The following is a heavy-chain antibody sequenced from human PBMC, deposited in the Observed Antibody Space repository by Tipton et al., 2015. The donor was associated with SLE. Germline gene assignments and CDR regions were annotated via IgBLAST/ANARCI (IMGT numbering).Heavy chain of an antibody. Sequence: TLSLTCTVSGGSISSYYWSWIRQPPGKGLEWIGYIYYSGSTNYNPSLKSRVTISVDTSKNQFSLKLSSVTAADTAVYYCARVPYCSSTSCYRGMDVWGQGTTVTVSS. CDR3: ARVPYCSSTSCYRGMDV. D-gene: IGHD2-2*01. CDR1: GGSISSYY. CDR2: IYYSGST. V-gene: IGHV4-59*01. J-gene: IGHJ6*02.